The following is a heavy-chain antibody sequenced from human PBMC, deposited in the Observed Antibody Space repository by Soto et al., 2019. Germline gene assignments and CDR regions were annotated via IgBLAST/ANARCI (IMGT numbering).Heavy chain of an antibody. CDR2: ISYDGSNK. V-gene: IGHV3-30*18. J-gene: IGHJ4*02. D-gene: IGHD3-10*01. CDR1: GFTFSSYG. CDR3: AKEKSPVVGDYYFDY. Sequence: LRLSCAASGFTFSSYGMHWVRQAPGKGLEWVAVISYDGSNKYYADSVKGRFTISRDNSKNTLYLQMNSLRAEDTALYYCAKEKSPVVGDYYFDYWGQGTLVTVSS.